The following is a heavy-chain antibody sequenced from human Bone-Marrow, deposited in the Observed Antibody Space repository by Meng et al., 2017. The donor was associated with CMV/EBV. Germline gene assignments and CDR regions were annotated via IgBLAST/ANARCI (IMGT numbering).Heavy chain of an antibody. CDR2: ISAYNGNT. CDR1: GYTFTSYG. D-gene: IGHD3-3*01. Sequence: ASVKVSCKASGYTFTSYGISWVRQAPGQGLEWMGWISAYNGNTNYAQKLQGRVTMTTDTSTSTAYMELRSLRSDDTAVYYCAFSNYDFWSGYLPFDYWGQGTLVTVSS. CDR3: AFSNYDFWSGYLPFDY. V-gene: IGHV1-18*01. J-gene: IGHJ4*02.